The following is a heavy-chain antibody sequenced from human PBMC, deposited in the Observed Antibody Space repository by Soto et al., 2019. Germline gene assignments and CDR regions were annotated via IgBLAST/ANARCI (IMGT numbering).Heavy chain of an antibody. CDR1: GFTLNNYG. CDR2: MWYDGLRQ. J-gene: IGHJ4*02. V-gene: IGHV3-33*03. CDR3: VKESTPPFFGS. Sequence: PGGSLRLSCVGSGFTLNNYGVHWVRQAPGKGLEWVALMWYDGLRQTYLDSVRGRFTVSRDSSTNTIYLQMNSLRVEDTGNYFCVKESTPPFFGSWGQGTPVTVSS. D-gene: IGHD2-15*01.